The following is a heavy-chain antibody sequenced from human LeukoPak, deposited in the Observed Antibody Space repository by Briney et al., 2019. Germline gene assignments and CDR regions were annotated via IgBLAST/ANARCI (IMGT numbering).Heavy chain of an antibody. D-gene: IGHD3-10*01. J-gene: IGHJ4*02. Sequence: GGSLRLSCAASGFTFSTYWMHWVRQAPGKGLVWVSLINSDGSSPTYEDSVKGRFTISRDNAKNTLYLQMNSLRAEDTAVYYCARDGLGIDYWGQGTLVTVSS. CDR1: GFTFSTYW. V-gene: IGHV3-74*01. CDR3: ARDGLGIDY. CDR2: INSDGSSP.